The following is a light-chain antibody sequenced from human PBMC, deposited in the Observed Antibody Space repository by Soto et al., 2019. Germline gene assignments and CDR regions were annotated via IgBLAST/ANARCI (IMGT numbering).Light chain of an antibody. Sequence: QSALTQPASVSGSPGQSITISCTGTSSDVGGYNYVSWYQQHPGKAPKLMIYDVSKRPSGVPDRFSGSKSGNTASLTISGLQAEDEADYYCCSYAGSWDVVYGGGTKLTVL. CDR2: DVS. CDR1: SSDVGGYNY. CDR3: CSYAGSWDVV. J-gene: IGLJ2*01. V-gene: IGLV2-11*01.